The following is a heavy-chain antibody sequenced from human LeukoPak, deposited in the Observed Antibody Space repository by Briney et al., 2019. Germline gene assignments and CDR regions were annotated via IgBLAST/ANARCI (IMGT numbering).Heavy chain of an antibody. CDR1: GFTFSSYA. Sequence: GGSLRLSCAASGFTFSSYAMSWVRQAPGKGLEWVSAISGSGGSTYYADSVKGRFTISRDNSKNTLYLQMNSLRAEDTAVYYCARPTDILTGYYYFDYWGQGTLVTVSS. V-gene: IGHV3-23*01. J-gene: IGHJ4*02. CDR2: ISGSGGST. D-gene: IGHD3-9*01. CDR3: ARPTDILTGYYYFDY.